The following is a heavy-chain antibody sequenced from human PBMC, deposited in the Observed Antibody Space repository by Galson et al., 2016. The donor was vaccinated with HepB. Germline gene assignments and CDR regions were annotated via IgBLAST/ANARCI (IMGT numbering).Heavy chain of an antibody. CDR1: GFTFNKYY. CDR2: ISVSSSYI. CDR3: VRDLGYCSGGSCNLSGMDV. D-gene: IGHD2-15*01. V-gene: IGHV3-21*01. Sequence: SLRLSCAASGFTFNKYYMNWVRQAPGKALQWVSSISVSSSYIYYADSVKGRFTISRDNSKNTLHLQMNSLRVEDTALYYCVRDLGYCSGGSCNLSGMDVWGQGTTVTVFS. J-gene: IGHJ6*02.